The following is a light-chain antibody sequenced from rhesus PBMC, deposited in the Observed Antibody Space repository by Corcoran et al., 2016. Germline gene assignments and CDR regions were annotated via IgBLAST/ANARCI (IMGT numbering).Light chain of an antibody. CDR3: QQNSKLPWT. V-gene: IGKV3-24*04. J-gene: IGKJ1*01. CDR1: QSVGSY. Sequence: ETVVTQSPATLSLSPGERATLSCRASQSVGSYLAWYQQKPGPAPRLLIYGTSSRATGIPDRFSGCGLGADFTLTISSLGPEDVGVYYCQQNSKLPWTFGQGTKVEVK. CDR2: GTS.